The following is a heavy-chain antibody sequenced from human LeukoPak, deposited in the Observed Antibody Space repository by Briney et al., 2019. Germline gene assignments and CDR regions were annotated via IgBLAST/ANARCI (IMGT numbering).Heavy chain of an antibody. CDR1: RGSISSSRYY. V-gene: IGHV4-39*07. J-gene: IGHJ4*02. Sequence: SETLSLTCAVSRGSISSSRYYWGWIRQPPGKGLEWIGCVYYRWNTYYNQSLKSRVTTSVDTSKNQFSLKVSSMTAADTAVYYCARGDWKYGDFDRWGQGTLVTVSS. D-gene: IGHD1-7*01. CDR2: VYYRWNT. CDR3: ARGDWKYGDFDR.